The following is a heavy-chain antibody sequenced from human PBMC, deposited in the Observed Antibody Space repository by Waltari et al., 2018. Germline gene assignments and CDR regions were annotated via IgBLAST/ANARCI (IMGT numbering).Heavy chain of an antibody. CDR2: INPSGGST. CDR3: ARGVRSSSSGGFFDY. J-gene: IGHJ4*02. V-gene: IGHV1-46*01. Sequence: TFTSYYMHWVRQAPGQGLEWMGIINPSGGSTSYAQKFQGRVTMTRDTSTSTVYMELSSLRSEDTAVYYCARGVRSSSSGGFFDYWGQGTLVTVSS. D-gene: IGHD6-6*01. CDR1: TFTSYY.